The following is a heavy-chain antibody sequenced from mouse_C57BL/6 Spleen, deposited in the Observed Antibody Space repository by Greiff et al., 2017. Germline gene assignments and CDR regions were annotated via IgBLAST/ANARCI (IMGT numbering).Heavy chain of an antibody. V-gene: IGHV1-22*01. CDR2: INPNNGGT. CDR1: GYTFTDYN. J-gene: IGHJ3*01. D-gene: IGHD2-5*01. Sequence: VQLQQSGPELVKPGASVKMSCKASGYTFTDYNMHWVKQSHGTSLEWIGYINPNNGGTSYNQKFKGKATLTVNKSSSTAYMELRSLTSEDSAVYYCARGAYYSNYPFAYWGQGTLVTVAA. CDR3: ARGAYYSNYPFAY.